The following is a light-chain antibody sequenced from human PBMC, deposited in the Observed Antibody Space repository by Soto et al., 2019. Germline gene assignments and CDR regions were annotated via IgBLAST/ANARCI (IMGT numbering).Light chain of an antibody. CDR3: QQYYSHRA. CDR1: QSFSTW. Sequence: DIQMTQSPSTLSASVGDRVTITCRASQSFSTWLAWHQQKPGKAPKLLISKASSLESGVPSRFSGSGSGTEFTLTISSLQPDDFATYYCQQYYSHRAFGQGTKVEI. CDR2: KAS. J-gene: IGKJ1*01. V-gene: IGKV1-5*03.